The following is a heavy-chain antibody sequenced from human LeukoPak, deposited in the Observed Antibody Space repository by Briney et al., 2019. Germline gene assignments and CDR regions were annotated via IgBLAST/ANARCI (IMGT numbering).Heavy chain of an antibody. J-gene: IGHJ5*01. V-gene: IGHV1-69*06. CDR2: IIPVFGTT. Sequence: SVKVSCKASGGTFSNYAIHWARQAPGQGLEWMGRIIPVFGTTNYAQKFQGRVTITADKSTSTAYMELSSLRSEDTAVYYCAKVGSKWYDFWGQGTLVTVSS. CDR1: GGTFSNYA. CDR3: AKVGSKWYDF.